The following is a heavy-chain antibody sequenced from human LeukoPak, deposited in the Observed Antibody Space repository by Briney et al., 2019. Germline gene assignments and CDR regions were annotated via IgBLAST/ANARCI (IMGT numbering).Heavy chain of an antibody. Sequence: GGSLRLSCAASGLTFSSYSMNWVRQAPGKGLEWVSSISRSTRNIYYADSVKGRFTISRDNAKNSLYLQMNSLRAEDTAVYYCARDQREYYYGSGDYWGQGTLVTVSS. CDR2: ISRSTRNI. D-gene: IGHD3-10*01. V-gene: IGHV3-21*01. CDR1: GLTFSSYS. CDR3: ARDQREYYYGSGDY. J-gene: IGHJ4*02.